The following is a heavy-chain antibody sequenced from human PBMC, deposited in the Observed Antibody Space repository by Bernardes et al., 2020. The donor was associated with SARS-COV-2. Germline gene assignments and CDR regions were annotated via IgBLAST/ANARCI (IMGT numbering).Heavy chain of an antibody. CDR3: ARTRTTISTTGIPVDY. J-gene: IGHJ4*02. V-gene: IGHV1-2*02. D-gene: IGHD2-21*02. Sequence: SVKVSFKASVYTFTYYFIHWVRQAPGQRLEWMGWSNPNTGGTNYVQKFHGRVTMTRDTSITTAYMELSWLGSDDTAIYYCARTRTTISTTGIPVDYWCQGTLVTVSS. CDR2: SNPNTGGT. CDR1: VYTFTYYF.